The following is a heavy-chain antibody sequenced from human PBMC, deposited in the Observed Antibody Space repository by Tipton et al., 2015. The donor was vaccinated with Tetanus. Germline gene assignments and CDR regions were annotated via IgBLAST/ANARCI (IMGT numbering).Heavy chain of an antibody. CDR3: ARGITDGYNRRLDY. D-gene: IGHD1-20*01. CDR2: ISNGNP. CDR1: RGPISSYY. J-gene: IGHJ4*02. Sequence: LRLSCTVSRGPISSYYWSWVRQPAGKGLDFIGHISNGNPDDTPSFKNRVSLSVDLSKNEFYMKLRSVTAADTGVYYCARGITDGYNRRLDYWGQGTLVAVSS. V-gene: IGHV4-4*07.